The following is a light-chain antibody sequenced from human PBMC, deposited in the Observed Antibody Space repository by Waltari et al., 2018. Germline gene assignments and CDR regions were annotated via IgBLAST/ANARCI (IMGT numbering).Light chain of an antibody. J-gene: IGKJ2*01. CDR3: QQYGSSPPYT. CDR2: GAS. V-gene: IGKV3-20*01. Sequence: EIVLTQSPGTLFLSPVERATLSCRASQSVSSSYLAWYQQKPGQAPRLLIYGASSRATGIPDRFSGSGSGTDFTLTISRLEPEDFAVYYCQQYGSSPPYTFGQGTKLEI. CDR1: QSVSSSY.